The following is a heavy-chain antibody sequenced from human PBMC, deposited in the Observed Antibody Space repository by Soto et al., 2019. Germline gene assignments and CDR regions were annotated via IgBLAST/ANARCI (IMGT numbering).Heavy chain of an antibody. V-gene: IGHV1-18*01. CDR1: GYTFTSYG. D-gene: IGHD1-1*01. CDR3: ARGRYGDY. Sequence: QVHLVQSGAEVKKPGASVKVSCKCSGYTFTSYGITWVRQAPGQGLEWMGTIRAHNGNTNYAQKLQGRVTVTRDTSTSTAYMELRSLRSDDTAVYYCARGRYGDYWGQGALVTVSS. J-gene: IGHJ4*02. CDR2: IRAHNGNT.